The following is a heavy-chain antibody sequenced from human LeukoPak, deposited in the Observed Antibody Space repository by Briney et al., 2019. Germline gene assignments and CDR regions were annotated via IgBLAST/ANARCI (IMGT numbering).Heavy chain of an antibody. V-gene: IGHV1-18*01. CDR2: ISAYNGNT. Sequence: ASVEVSCKAAGHTFTSYGIIWGPQAPGQGVEWRGWISAYNGNTNYAQKLQGRVTMTTDTSTGTAYMELRRLRSDDTAVYYCARGSITIFGVVEYYHLYWGQGTMVTVSS. CDR3: ARGSITIFGVVEYYHLY. D-gene: IGHD3-3*01. J-gene: IGHJ4*02. CDR1: GHTFTSYG.